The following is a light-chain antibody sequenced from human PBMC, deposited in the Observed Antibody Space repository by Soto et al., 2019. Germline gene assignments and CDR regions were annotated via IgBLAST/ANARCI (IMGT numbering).Light chain of an antibody. CDR3: LQHNSYPRT. J-gene: IGKJ1*01. Sequence: DIVMTQSPYSLAVSLGERATINCKSSQSVLYSSNNKNYLAWYQQKPGKAPKRLIYAASSLQSGVPSRFSDSGSGTEFTLTISSLQPEDFATYYCLQHNSYPRTFGQGTKVDI. CDR2: AAS. V-gene: IGKV1-17*01. CDR1: QSVLYSSNNKNY.